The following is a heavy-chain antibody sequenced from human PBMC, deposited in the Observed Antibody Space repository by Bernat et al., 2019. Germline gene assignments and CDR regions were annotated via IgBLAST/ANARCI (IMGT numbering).Heavy chain of an antibody. CDR3: ARDRMDYYDSGSSRWFDP. J-gene: IGHJ5*02. Sequence: QVQLQESGPGLVKPSETLSLTCTVSGGSISSYYWSWIRQPPGKGLEWIGDMYYSGSTNYNPSLKSRVTISVDTSKNQFSLKLSSVTAADTAVYYCARDRMDYYDSGSSRWFDPWGQGTLVTVSS. D-gene: IGHD3-10*01. V-gene: IGHV4-59*01. CDR1: GGSISSYY. CDR2: MYYSGST.